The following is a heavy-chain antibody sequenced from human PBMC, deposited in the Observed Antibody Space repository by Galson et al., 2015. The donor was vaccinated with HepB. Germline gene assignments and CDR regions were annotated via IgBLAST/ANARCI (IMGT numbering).Heavy chain of an antibody. D-gene: IGHD4-17*01. CDR2: INHSGST. CDR1: GGSFSGYY. V-gene: IGHV4-34*01. Sequence: ETLSLTCAVYGGSFSGYYWSWIRQPPGKGLEWIGEINHSGSTNYNPSLKSRVTISVDTSKNQFSLKLSSVTAADTAVYYCARGFRGIMTTVTTRWFDPWGQGTLVTVSS. CDR3: ARGFRGIMTTVTTRWFDP. J-gene: IGHJ5*02.